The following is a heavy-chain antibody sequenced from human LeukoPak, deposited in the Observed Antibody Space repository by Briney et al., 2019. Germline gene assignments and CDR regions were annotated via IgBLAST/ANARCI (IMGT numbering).Heavy chain of an antibody. J-gene: IGHJ4*02. D-gene: IGHD6-13*01. V-gene: IGHV3-23*01. CDR2: ISGSGGST. CDR1: GFTFSSYA. Sequence: PGGSLRLSCAASGFTFSSYAVSWVRQAPGKGLEWVSAISGSGGSTYYADSVKGRFTISRDNSKNTLYLQMNSLRAEDTAVYYCARAAEARKYSSSWYGGDYWGQGTLVTVSS. CDR3: ARAAEARKYSSSWYGGDY.